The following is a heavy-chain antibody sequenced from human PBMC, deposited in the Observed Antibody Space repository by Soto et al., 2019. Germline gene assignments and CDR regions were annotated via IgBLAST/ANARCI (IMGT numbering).Heavy chain of an antibody. D-gene: IGHD2-2*03. J-gene: IGHJ4*02. Sequence: QVQLQESGPGLVKPSQTLSLTCTVSGGSISSGGYYWSWIRQHPGKGLEWIGYIYYSGSTYYNPSLKSRVTISVDTSKKQFALKLSSVNAADTAVYYCARTGERWILGYYFDYWGQGTLVTVSS. CDR3: ARTGERWILGYYFDY. V-gene: IGHV4-31*03. CDR1: GGSISSGGYY. CDR2: IYYSGST.